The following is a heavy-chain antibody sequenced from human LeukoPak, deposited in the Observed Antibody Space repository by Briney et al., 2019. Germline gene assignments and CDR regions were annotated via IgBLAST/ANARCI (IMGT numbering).Heavy chain of an antibody. Sequence: ASVKVSCKASGYTFTSYAMKWVRQAPGQGLEWMGWINTNTGNPTYAQGFTGRFVFSLDTSVSTAYLQISSLKAEDTAVYYCAIHPHGYYYYYMDVWGKGTTVTVSS. CDR2: INTNTGNP. CDR3: AIHPHGYYYYYMDV. CDR1: GYTFTSYA. J-gene: IGHJ6*03. V-gene: IGHV7-4-1*02.